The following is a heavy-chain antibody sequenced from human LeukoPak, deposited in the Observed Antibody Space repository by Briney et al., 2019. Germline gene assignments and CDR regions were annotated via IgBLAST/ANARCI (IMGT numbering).Heavy chain of an antibody. CDR3: AKDPCSSTTCCASLNY. Sequence: GGSLRLSCAASGFTFSTYGLHWVRQAPGKGLEWVAHIRYDGSNKDYADSAKGRFTISRDNSKNTLYLQMDSLRAGDTAVYYCAKDPCSSTTCCASLNYWGKGTLVTVSS. J-gene: IGHJ4*02. CDR1: GFTFSTYG. V-gene: IGHV3-30*02. D-gene: IGHD2-2*01. CDR2: IRYDGSNK.